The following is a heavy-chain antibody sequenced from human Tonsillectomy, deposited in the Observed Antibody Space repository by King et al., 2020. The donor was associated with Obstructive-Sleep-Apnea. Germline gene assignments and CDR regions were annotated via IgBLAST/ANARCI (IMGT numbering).Heavy chain of an antibody. D-gene: IGHD4-23*01. CDR2: MSPNSGNR. J-gene: IGHJ4*02. CDR1: GYTFTSYD. CDR3: SSTVVTLGAPDDY. V-gene: IGHV1-8*01. Sequence: QLVQSGAEVKKPGASVKVSCRASGYTFTSYDINWVRQATGQGLEWVGRMSPNSGNRGYAQKFQGRVTMTRNTPISTAYMELSSLRSEDTAVYYCSSTVVTLGAPDDYWGQGTLVTVSS.